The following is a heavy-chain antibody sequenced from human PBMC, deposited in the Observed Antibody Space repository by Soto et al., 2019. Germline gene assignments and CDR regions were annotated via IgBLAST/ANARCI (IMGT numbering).Heavy chain of an antibody. J-gene: IGHJ6*02. Sequence: QLQLQESGSGLVKPSQTLSLTCAVSGGSISSGGYSWSWIRQPPGKGLEWIGYIYHSGSTYYNPSLNSRFTISVDRSKTQFSLNLSSVTAAETAVYYCARDKVFLGWFYGMDVWGQGTTVTVSS. V-gene: IGHV4-30-2*01. D-gene: IGHD3-3*01. CDR2: IYHSGST. CDR1: GGSISSGGYS. CDR3: ARDKVFLGWFYGMDV.